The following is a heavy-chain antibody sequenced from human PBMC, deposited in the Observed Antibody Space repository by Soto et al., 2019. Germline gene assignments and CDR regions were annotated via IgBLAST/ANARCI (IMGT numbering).Heavy chain of an antibody. Sequence: QVQLVQSGAEVKKPGASVKVSCKTSGYTFISYGISWVRQAPGQGLEWMGWISAYNGNTNYAQKVQGRVTMTTDTTTSTAYMEVRSLRADDTAVYYCARALGGPGRGFDPWGQGTLVIVSS. V-gene: IGHV1-18*01. D-gene: IGHD1-1*01. J-gene: IGHJ5*02. CDR1: GYTFISYG. CDR3: ARALGGPGRGFDP. CDR2: ISAYNGNT.